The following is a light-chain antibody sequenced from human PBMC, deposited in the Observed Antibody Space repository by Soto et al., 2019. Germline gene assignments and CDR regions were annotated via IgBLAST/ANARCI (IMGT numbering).Light chain of an antibody. J-gene: IGLJ2*01. CDR2: EVS. V-gene: IGLV2-14*01. Sequence: QSVLTQPASVSGSPGQTITISCTGTSSDIGGYNAVSWYQQHPGKAPKLMIYEVSNRPSGVSNRFSGSKSGNTASLTISGLQAEDEADYYCSSYTSSSVVFGGGTQLTVL. CDR1: SSDIGGYNA. CDR3: SSYTSSSVV.